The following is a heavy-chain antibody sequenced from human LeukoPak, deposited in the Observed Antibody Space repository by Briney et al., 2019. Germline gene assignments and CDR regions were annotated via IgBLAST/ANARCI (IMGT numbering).Heavy chain of an antibody. CDR3: ARGESGIVVVPAAPLDY. V-gene: IGHV3-23*01. Sequence: QAGGSLRLSCAASGFTFSSYAMSWVRQAPGKGLEWVSAISGSGGSTYYADSVKGRFTISRDNSKNTLYLQMNSLRAEDTAVYYCARGESGIVVVPAAPLDYWGQGTLVTVSS. D-gene: IGHD2-2*01. CDR1: GFTFSSYA. J-gene: IGHJ4*02. CDR2: ISGSGGST.